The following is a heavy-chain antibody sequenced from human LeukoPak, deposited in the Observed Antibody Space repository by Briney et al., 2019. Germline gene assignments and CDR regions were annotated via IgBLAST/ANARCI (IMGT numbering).Heavy chain of an antibody. CDR2: IYSGGST. V-gene: IGHV3-23*03. J-gene: IGHJ4*02. Sequence: GGSLRLSCAASGFTFSSYAMSWVRQAPGKGLEWVSVIYSGGSTYYADSVKGRFTISRDNSKNTLYLQMNSLRAEDTAVYYCAKDPGSGYCHYFDYWGQETLVTVSS. CDR1: GFTFSSYA. CDR3: AKDPGSGYCHYFDY. D-gene: IGHD3-22*01.